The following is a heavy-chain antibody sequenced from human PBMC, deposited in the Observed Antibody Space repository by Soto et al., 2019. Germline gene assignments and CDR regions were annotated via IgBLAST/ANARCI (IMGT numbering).Heavy chain of an antibody. CDR2: INHSGST. J-gene: IGHJ4*02. D-gene: IGHD3-9*01. Sequence: QVQLQQWGAGLLKPSETLSLTCAVYGGSFSGYYWSWIRQPPGKGLEWIGEINHSGSTNYNPSLKSRVTISVDTSKNQVSLKLSSVTAADTAVYYCARDHDILTGYYSDWGQGTLVTVSS. CDR3: ARDHDILTGYYSD. V-gene: IGHV4-34*01. CDR1: GGSFSGYY.